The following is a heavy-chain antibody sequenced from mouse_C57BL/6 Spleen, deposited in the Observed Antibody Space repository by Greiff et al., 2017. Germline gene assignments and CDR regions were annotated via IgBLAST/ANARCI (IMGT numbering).Heavy chain of an antibody. D-gene: IGHD1-1*01. Sequence: EVQVVESGGGLVQPKGSLKLSCAASGFSFNTYAMNWVRQAPGKGLEWVARIRSKSNNYATYYADSVKDRFTISRDDSESMLYLQMNNLKTEDTAMYYCVRVYADAMDYWGQGTSVTVSS. CDR2: IRSKSNNYAT. J-gene: IGHJ4*01. V-gene: IGHV10-1*01. CDR1: GFSFNTYA. CDR3: VRVYADAMDY.